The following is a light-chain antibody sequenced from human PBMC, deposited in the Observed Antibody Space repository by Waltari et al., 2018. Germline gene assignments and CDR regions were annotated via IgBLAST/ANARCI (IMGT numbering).Light chain of an antibody. CDR1: TLPKQY. J-gene: IGLJ2*01. V-gene: IGLV3-25*03. CDR2: KDS. CDR3: QSADSSGTPVI. Sequence: SFELTQPPSVSVSPGQTASITCSGNTLPKQYAYWYQQKPGQAPVLIMYKDSERPSRIPERFSGSSSGKTVTLTISGVQAEDEADYYCQSADSSGTPVIFGGGTKLTVL.